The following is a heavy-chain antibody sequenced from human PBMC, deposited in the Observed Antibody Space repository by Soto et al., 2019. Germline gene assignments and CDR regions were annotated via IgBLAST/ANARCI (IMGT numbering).Heavy chain of an antibody. CDR3: ARDLGYPNDY. J-gene: IGHJ4*02. D-gene: IGHD5-18*01. CDR2: IYYSGST. V-gene: IGHV4-59*01. Sequence: SETLSLTCTVSGGSISSYYWSWIRQPPGKGLEWIGYIYYSGSTNYNPSLKSRVTISVDTSKNQFSLKLSSVTAADTAVYYCARDLGYPNDYWGQGTLVTVSS. CDR1: GGSISSYY.